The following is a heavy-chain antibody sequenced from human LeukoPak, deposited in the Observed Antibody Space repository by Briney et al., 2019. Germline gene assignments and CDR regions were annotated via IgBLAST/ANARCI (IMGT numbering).Heavy chain of an antibody. D-gene: IGHD2-15*01. V-gene: IGHV3-21*01. J-gene: IGHJ4*02. CDR1: GFTFSNHN. Sequence: PGGSLRLSCEASGFTFSNHNMSWVRQAPGKGLEWVSSINSRSNYIYYADSVKGRFTISRDNAKNSLYLQMNSLRAEDTAVYYCARTCSGGSCYSSGFDYWGQGTLVTVSS. CDR2: INSRSNYI. CDR3: ARTCSGGSCYSSGFDY.